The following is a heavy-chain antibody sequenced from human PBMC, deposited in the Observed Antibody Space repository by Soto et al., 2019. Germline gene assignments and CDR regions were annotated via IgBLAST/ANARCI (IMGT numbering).Heavy chain of an antibody. Sequence: PGGSLRLSCAASGFTFSNAWMSWVRQAPGKGLEWVGHIKSKTDGGTTDYAVPVKGRFTISRDDSKNTLFLQMNSLKTEDTAVYYCTTGSSSHWGQGTLVTVSS. CDR1: GFTFSNAW. CDR2: IKSKTDGGTT. J-gene: IGHJ4*02. V-gene: IGHV3-15*01. D-gene: IGHD2-2*01. CDR3: TTGSSSH.